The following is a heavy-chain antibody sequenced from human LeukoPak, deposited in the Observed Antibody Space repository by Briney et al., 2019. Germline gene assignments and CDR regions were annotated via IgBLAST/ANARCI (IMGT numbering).Heavy chain of an antibody. CDR2: ISYDGSNK. D-gene: IGHD3-22*01. CDR1: GFTFSSYA. CDR3: ARDRSPEYYYDSSGYYPAGFDY. Sequence: GGSLRLSCAASGFTFSSYAMHWVRQAPGKGLEWVAVISYDGSNKYYADSVKGRFTISRDNAKNSLYLQMNSLRAEDTAVYYCARDRSPEYYYDSSGYYPAGFDYWGQGTLVTVSS. V-gene: IGHV3-30*04. J-gene: IGHJ4*02.